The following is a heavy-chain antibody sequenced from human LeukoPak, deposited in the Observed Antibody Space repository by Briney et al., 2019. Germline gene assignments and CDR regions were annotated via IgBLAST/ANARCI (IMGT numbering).Heavy chain of an antibody. CDR2: KKQDGSEK. D-gene: IGHD3-10*01. CDR1: GFTFSCYW. J-gene: IGHJ4*02. CDR3: ARDSPRGIYYGSGGEIDY. V-gene: IGHV3-7*01. Sequence: GGSLRLSCAASGFTFSCYWMGWVRQAPGKGLGWVVNKKQDGSEKYYVDSVKGRFTISRDNAKNSLYLQMNSLRAEDTAVYYCARDSPRGIYYGSGGEIDYWGQGTLVTVSS.